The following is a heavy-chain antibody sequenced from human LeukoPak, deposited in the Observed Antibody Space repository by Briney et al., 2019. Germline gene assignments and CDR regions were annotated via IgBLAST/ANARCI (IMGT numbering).Heavy chain of an antibody. CDR2: ISSSSSYI. V-gene: IGHV3-21*01. CDR3: ARDRLSDWNDGEFDY. J-gene: IGHJ4*02. Sequence: GGSLRLSCAASGFTFSSYWMNWVRQAPGQGLVWVSSISSSSSYIYHADSVKGRFTISRDNAKNSLYLQMNSLRAEDTAVYYCARDRLSDWNDGEFDYWGQGTLVTVSS. CDR1: GFTFSSYW. D-gene: IGHD1-1*01.